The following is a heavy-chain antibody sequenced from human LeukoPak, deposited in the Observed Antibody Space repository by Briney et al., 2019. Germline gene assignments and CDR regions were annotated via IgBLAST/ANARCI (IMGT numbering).Heavy chain of an antibody. CDR2: ISSIGGST. CDR3: ARGDADCSGGSCYSSYYYYMDV. D-gene: IGHD2-15*01. J-gene: IGHJ6*03. V-gene: IGHV3-64*01. CDR1: GFPFSSYA. Sequence: PGGSLRLSCASSGFPFSSYAMHWVRQAPGKGLEYVSAISSIGGSTYYANSVKGRFTISRDNSKNTLYLQMGSLRAEDMAVYYCARGDADCSGGSCYSSYYYYMDVWGKGTTVTVSS.